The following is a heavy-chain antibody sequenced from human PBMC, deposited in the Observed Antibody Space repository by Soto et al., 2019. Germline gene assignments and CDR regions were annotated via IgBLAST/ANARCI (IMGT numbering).Heavy chain of an antibody. D-gene: IGHD3-22*01. V-gene: IGHV4-34*01. CDR2: INHSGST. J-gene: IGHJ3*02. Sequence: SETLSLTCAVYGGSFSGYYWSWIRQPPGKGLEWIGEINHSGSTNYNPSLKSRVTISVDTSKNQFSLKLSSVTAADTAVYYCARIPNYDSSGHDAFDIWGQGTMVTVSS. CDR1: GGSFSGYY. CDR3: ARIPNYDSSGHDAFDI.